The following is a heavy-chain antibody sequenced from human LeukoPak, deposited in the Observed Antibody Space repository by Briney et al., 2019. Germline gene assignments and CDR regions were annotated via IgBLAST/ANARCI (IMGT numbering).Heavy chain of an antibody. V-gene: IGHV4-34*01. CDR1: GWSFNDYY. Sequence: SETLSLTCAVYGWSFNDYYWNWIRQPPGKGLEGIGEINARGDTNYNPSLKSRVTISVDTSKKQFSLRFTSTIAADTAVYYCVRGQVPAARGYNWFDPWGQGTLVTVSS. J-gene: IGHJ5*02. D-gene: IGHD2-2*01. CDR2: INARGDT. CDR3: VRGQVPAARGYNWFDP.